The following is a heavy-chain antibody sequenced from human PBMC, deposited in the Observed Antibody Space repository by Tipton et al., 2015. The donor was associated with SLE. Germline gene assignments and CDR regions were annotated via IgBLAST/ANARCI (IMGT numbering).Heavy chain of an antibody. CDR2: IYYSGST. D-gene: IGHD5-18*01. J-gene: IGHJ4*02. Sequence: TLSLTCTVSGGSISSYYWGWIRQPPGKGLEWIGYIYYSGSTNNNPSLKSRVTISVDTSKNQFSLKLSAVTAADTAVYYCARDPGAAMVTDYFDYWGQGTLVTVSS. CDR3: ARDPGAAMVTDYFDY. CDR1: GGSISSYY. V-gene: IGHV4-59*01.